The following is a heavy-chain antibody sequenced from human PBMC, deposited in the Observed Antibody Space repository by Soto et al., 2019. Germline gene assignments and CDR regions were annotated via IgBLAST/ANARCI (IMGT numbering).Heavy chain of an antibody. CDR1: GFTFSSYG. CDR3: AKDPTGYCSGGSCYESTRVHFDY. CDR2: ISYDGSNK. V-gene: IGHV3-30*18. D-gene: IGHD2-15*01. Sequence: QVQLVESGGGVVQPGRSLRLSCAASGFTFSSYGMHWVRQAPGKGLEWVAVISYDGSNKYYADSVKGRFTISRDNSKNTLYLQMNSLIAEDTAVYYCAKDPTGYCSGGSCYESTRVHFDYWGQGTLVTVSS. J-gene: IGHJ4*02.